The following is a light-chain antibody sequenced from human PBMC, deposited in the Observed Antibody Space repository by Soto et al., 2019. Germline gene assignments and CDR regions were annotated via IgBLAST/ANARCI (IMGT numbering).Light chain of an antibody. V-gene: IGLV2-14*01. CDR3: TSYANSSVV. CDR2: GVS. Sequence: QAVVTQPASVSGSPGQSITISCTGTSSDVGGYNYVSWYQQHPGKAPKLMIYGVSNRPSGVSNRFSGSKSGNTASLTISGLQAEDEADYYCTSYANSSVVFGGGTKLTVL. CDR1: SSDVGGYNY. J-gene: IGLJ3*02.